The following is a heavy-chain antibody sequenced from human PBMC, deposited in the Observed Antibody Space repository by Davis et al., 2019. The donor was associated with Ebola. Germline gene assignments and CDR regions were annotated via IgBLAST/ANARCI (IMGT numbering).Heavy chain of an antibody. V-gene: IGHV4-34*01. CDR2: INHSGST. Sequence: MPGGSLRLSCTVSGGSISSYYWSWIRQPPGKGLEWIGEINHSGSTNYNPSLKSRVTISVDTSKNQFSLKLSSVTAADTAVYYCARGSGGTKGDWGQGTLVTVSS. CDR1: GGSISSYY. CDR3: ARGSGGTKGD. J-gene: IGHJ4*02. D-gene: IGHD6-25*01.